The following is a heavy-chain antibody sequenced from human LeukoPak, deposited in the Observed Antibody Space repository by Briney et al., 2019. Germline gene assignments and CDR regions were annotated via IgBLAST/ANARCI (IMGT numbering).Heavy chain of an antibody. CDR3: ARPYCSSTSCYDWDDY. V-gene: IGHV4-34*01. CDR2: INHSGST. Sequence: TSETLSLTCTVSGGSISSYYWSWIRQPPGKGLEWIGEINHSGSTNYNPSLKSRVTISVDTSKNQFSLKLSSVTAADTAVYYCARPYCSSTSCYDWDDYWGQGTLVTVSS. D-gene: IGHD2-2*01. CDR1: GGSISSYY. J-gene: IGHJ4*02.